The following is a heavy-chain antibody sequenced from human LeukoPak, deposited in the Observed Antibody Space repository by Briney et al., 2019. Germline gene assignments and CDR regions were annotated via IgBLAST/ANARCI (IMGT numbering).Heavy chain of an antibody. CDR3: ARVVTTVTTSFAFDI. J-gene: IGHJ3*02. V-gene: IGHV4-4*02. D-gene: IGHD4-17*01. Sequence: SGTLSLTCTVSGASMSSSNWWSWVRQPPGKGLEWIGEIYHSGSTNYNPSLKSRVTISVDKSKNQFSLRLSSVTAADTAVYYCARVVTTVTTSFAFDIWGQGTMVTVSS. CDR1: GASMSSSNW. CDR2: IYHSGST.